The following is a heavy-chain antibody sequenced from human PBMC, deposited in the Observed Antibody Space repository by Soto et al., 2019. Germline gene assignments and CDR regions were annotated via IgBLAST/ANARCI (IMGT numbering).Heavy chain of an antibody. D-gene: IGHD4-17*01. CDR2: IYHSGST. CDR3: ARATDYGGNLGY. Sequence: SETLSLTCAVSGGSFSRGGYSWSWIRQPPGKGLEWIGYIYHSGSTYYNPSLKSRVTISVDRSKIQFSLKLSSVTAADTAVYYCARATDYGGNLGYWGQGTLVTVSS. J-gene: IGHJ4*02. V-gene: IGHV4-30-2*01. CDR1: GGSFSRGGYS.